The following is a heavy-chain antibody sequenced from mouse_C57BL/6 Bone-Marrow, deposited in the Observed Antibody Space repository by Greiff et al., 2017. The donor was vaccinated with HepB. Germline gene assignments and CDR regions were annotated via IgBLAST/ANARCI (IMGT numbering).Heavy chain of an antibody. CDR2: IYPGDGDT. CDR3: ARERDYGSRYDY. CDR1: GYAFSSSW. V-gene: IGHV1-82*01. J-gene: IGHJ2*01. D-gene: IGHD1-1*01. Sequence: VKLVESGPELVKPGASVKISCMASGYAFSSSWMNWVKQRPGKGLEWIGRIYPGDGDTNYNGKFKGKATLTADKSSSTGYKQLRSLTSEDSAVYYCARERDYGSRYDYWGQGTTLTVSS.